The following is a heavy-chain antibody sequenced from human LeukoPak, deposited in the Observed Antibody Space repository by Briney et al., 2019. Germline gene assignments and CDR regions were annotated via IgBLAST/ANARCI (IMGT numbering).Heavy chain of an antibody. J-gene: IGHJ5*02. CDR1: GASIRSSY. CDR3: ARHHYYDSSALFDP. CDR2: IHYSGST. V-gene: IGHV4-59*08. D-gene: IGHD3-22*01. Sequence: PSETLSLTCTVSGASIRSSYWSWLRQPPGKGLQWIGYIHYSGSTDSNASLKNRVAVSMDTSKNQFSLKLSSVTAADTAIYYCARHHYYDSSALFDPWGQGTLVTVSS.